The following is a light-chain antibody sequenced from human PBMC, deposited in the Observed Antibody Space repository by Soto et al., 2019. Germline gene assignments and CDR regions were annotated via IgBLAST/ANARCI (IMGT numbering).Light chain of an antibody. CDR3: QQYGSSPWT. Sequence: ELVLTQSPATMSLSPEARATLSCRSSQRVSSSSLAWYQHKPGQSPRLLIFGVSSRATDIPDRFSGSGSGTDFTLTISRLEPEEFAVYYCQQYGSSPWTFGQGIKVDIK. J-gene: IGKJ1*01. CDR1: QRVSSSS. V-gene: IGKV3-20*01. CDR2: GVS.